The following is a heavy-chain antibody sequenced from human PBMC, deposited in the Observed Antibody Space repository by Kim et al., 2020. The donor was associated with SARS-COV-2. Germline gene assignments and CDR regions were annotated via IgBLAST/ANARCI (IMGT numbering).Heavy chain of an antibody. D-gene: IGHD6-19*01. J-gene: IGHJ4*02. CDR3: ARSSGWDSIALADFDY. Sequence: GGSLRLSCAASGFTFSSYWMSWVRQAPGKGLEWVANIKQDGSEKYYVDSVKGRFTISRDNAKNSLYLQMNSLRAEDTAVYYCARSSGWDSIALADFDYWGQGTLVTVSS. CDR1: GFTFSSYW. V-gene: IGHV3-7*01. CDR2: IKQDGSEK.